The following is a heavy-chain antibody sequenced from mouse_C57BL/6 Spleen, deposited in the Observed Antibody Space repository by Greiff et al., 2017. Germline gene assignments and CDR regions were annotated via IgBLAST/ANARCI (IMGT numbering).Heavy chain of an antibody. CDR3: AAYYYGGGYGFAY. Sequence: EVQLQQSGAELVRPGASVKLSCTASGFNIKDYYMHWVKQRPEQGLEWIGGIDPEDGDTEYAPKFQGKATMTADTSSNTAYLQLSSLTSEDTAVYCCAAYYYGGGYGFAYWGQGTLVTVSA. D-gene: IGHD1-1*01. CDR2: IDPEDGDT. CDR1: GFNIKDYY. V-gene: IGHV14-1*01. J-gene: IGHJ3*01.